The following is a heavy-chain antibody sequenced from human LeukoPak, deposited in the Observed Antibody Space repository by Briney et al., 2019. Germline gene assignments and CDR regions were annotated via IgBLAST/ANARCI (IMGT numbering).Heavy chain of an antibody. J-gene: IGHJ5*02. V-gene: IGHV1-2*02. D-gene: IGHD3-9*01. CDR3: ARNDILTGYT. CDR1: GYTSTGFY. CDR2: INPDSGDT. Sequence: GASVEVSCKASGYTSTGFYMHWVRQAPGQGLEWMGWINPDSGDTDYAQKFQGRVTMTRDTSISTAYMELSRLRSYDTAVYFCARNDILTGYTWGQGTLVTVSS.